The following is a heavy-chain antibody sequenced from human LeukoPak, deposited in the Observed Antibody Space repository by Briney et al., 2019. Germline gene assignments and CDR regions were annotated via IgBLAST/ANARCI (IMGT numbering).Heavy chain of an antibody. Sequence: ASVKVSCKASGYTFTGYYMHWVRQAPGQGLEWMGWINPNSGGTNYAQKFQGRVTMTRDTSISTAYMELSRLRSDDTAVYYCARVPASIPDNWFDPWGQGTLVTVSS. CDR1: GYTFTGYY. V-gene: IGHV1-2*02. D-gene: IGHD2/OR15-2a*01. J-gene: IGHJ5*02. CDR2: INPNSGGT. CDR3: ARVPASIPDNWFDP.